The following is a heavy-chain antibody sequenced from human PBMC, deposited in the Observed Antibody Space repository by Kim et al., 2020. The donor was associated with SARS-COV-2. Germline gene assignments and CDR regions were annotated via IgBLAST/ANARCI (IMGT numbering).Heavy chain of an antibody. J-gene: IGHJ6*02. Sequence: YAVSVKSRITLNPDTSKNQFSLQLNSVTPEDTAVYYCATTGTTGGSDGMDVWGQGTTVTVSS. V-gene: IGHV6-1*01. CDR3: ATTGTTGGSDGMDV. D-gene: IGHD1-1*01.